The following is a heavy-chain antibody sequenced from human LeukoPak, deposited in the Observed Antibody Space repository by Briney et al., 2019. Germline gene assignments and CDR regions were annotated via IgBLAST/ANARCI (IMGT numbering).Heavy chain of an antibody. CDR3: ARDVEMAN. CDR1: RFTYNDDE. CDR2: ISSSGSTM. J-gene: IGHJ4*02. V-gene: IGHV3-48*03. D-gene: IGHD5-24*01. Sequence: GGSLRLSCVASRFTYNDDEMNWVRQAPGKGLECISYISSSGSTMYYADSVKGRFTISRDNAKDSLSLQMDSLRAEDTAVYYCARDVEMANWGQGTLVTVSS.